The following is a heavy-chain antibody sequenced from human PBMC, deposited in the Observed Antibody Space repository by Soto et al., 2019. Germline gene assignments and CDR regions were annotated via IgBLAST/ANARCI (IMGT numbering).Heavy chain of an antibody. CDR2: IYYSWST. J-gene: IGHJ6*02. V-gene: IGHV4-61*01. Sequence: SEPLSLTCTVSGGSFSSGSYYWSWIRQPPGKGLEWIGYIYYSWSTNYNPSLKSRVTISVDTSKNQFSLKLSSVTAADTAVYYCAREDNWNYNYGMDVWGQGTTVTVSS. CDR3: AREDNWNYNYGMDV. D-gene: IGHD1-20*01. CDR1: GGSFSSGSYY.